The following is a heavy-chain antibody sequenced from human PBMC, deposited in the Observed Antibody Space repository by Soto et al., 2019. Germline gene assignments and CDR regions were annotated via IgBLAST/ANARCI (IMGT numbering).Heavy chain of an antibody. J-gene: IGHJ6*02. V-gene: IGHV4-34*01. Sequence: PSATLSLTCAVYGGSFSGYYWSWIRQPPGKGLEWIGEINHSGRTNYNPSLKSRVTISVDTSKNQFSLKLSSVTAADTAVYYCARGARNAGMDVWGQGTTVTVSS. CDR2: INHSGRT. CDR1: GGSFSGYY. CDR3: ARGARNAGMDV. D-gene: IGHD6-6*01.